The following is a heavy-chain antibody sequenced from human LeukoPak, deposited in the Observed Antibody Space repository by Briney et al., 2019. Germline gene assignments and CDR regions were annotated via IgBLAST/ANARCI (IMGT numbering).Heavy chain of an antibody. V-gene: IGHV4-39*01. Sequence: SGTLSLTCTVSDGSIRSSSHYWGWIRQPPGKGLEWIGSFHYSGSTYYNPSLKSRVTISIDTSKNQFSLNLSSVTAADTAVYYCTRSIAVAAPTDAFDIWGLGTMVTVSS. J-gene: IGHJ3*02. CDR2: FHYSGST. CDR3: TRSIAVAAPTDAFDI. D-gene: IGHD6-19*01. CDR1: DGSIRSSSHY.